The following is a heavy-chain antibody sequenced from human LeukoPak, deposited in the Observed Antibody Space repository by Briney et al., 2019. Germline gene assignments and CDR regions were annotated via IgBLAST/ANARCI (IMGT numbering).Heavy chain of an antibody. CDR3: ARLSSNWPYYLDY. CDR1: GDSISSYY. V-gene: IGHV4-59*01. D-gene: IGHD6-13*01. J-gene: IGHJ4*02. Sequence: SETLSLTCTVSGDSISSYYWSWIRQPPGKGLEWIGYIYYSGSTNYNPSLKSRVTISVDTSKNQFSLRLSSVTAADTAVCYCARLSSNWPYYLDYWGQGTLVTVSS. CDR2: IYYSGST.